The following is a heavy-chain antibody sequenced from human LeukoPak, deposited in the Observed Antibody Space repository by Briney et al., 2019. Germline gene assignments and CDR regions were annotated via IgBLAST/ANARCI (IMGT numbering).Heavy chain of an antibody. CDR1: GFTFSSYA. CDR2: ISGSGGST. J-gene: IGHJ5*02. D-gene: IGHD2-21*02. CDR3: AKSVLAYCGGDCYSGFDP. V-gene: IGHV3-23*01. Sequence: PGGSLRLSCAASGFTFSSYAMSWVRQAPGKGLEWVSAISGSGGSTYYADSVKGRFTISRDNSKSTLYLQMNSLRAEDTAVYYCAKSVLAYCGGDCYSGFDPWGQGTLVTVSS.